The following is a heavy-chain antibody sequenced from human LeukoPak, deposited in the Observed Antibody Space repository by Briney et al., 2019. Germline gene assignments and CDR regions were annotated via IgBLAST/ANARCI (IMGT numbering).Heavy chain of an antibody. CDR1: GGSISSYY. V-gene: IGHV4-59*08. Sequence: PSETLSLTCTASGGSISSYYWSWIRQPPGKGLEWIGYIYYSGSTNYNPSLKSRVTISVDTSKNQFSLKLSSVTAADTAVYYCARLCGGDCYSFDYWGQGTLVTVSS. D-gene: IGHD2-21*02. CDR3: ARLCGGDCYSFDY. J-gene: IGHJ4*02. CDR2: IYYSGST.